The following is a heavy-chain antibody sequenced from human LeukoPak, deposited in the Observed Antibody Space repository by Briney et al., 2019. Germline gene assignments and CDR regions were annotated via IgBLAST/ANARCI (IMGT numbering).Heavy chain of an antibody. Sequence: GGSLRRSCAASGFTFSSYAMSWVRQAPGKGLEWVSGISGSGGSTYHADSVGGRFTISRDNSKDMVSLKMNRLKVDDTATYYCGKEGGAWGQGTKVTVSS. V-gene: IGHV3-23*01. J-gene: IGHJ5*02. CDR2: ISGSGGST. CDR3: GKEGGA. D-gene: IGHD3-16*01. CDR1: GFTFSSYA.